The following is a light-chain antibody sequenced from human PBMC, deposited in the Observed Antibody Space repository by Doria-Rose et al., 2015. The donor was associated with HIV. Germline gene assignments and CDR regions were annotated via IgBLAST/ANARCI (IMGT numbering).Light chain of an antibody. V-gene: IGKV3-20*01. CDR3: HQCGTSWT. J-gene: IGKJ1*01. Sequence: TQSPGTLSLSPGERATLSCRASQSFSITYLAWYQQKPGQAPSLLIYDGSTRATGIPDRFSASGSGTDFTLTINRLEPEDFALYYCHQCGTSWTFGQGTKVEI. CDR2: DGS. CDR1: QSFSITY.